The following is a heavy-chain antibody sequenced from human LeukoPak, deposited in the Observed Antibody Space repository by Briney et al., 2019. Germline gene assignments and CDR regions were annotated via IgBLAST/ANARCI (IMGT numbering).Heavy chain of an antibody. CDR2: IYSGGST. J-gene: IGHJ4*02. CDR3: ARGGGDRNPFDY. V-gene: IGHV3-66*01. CDR1: GFTFSSYS. Sequence: GGSLRLSCAASGFTFSSYSMNWVRQAPGKGLEWVSVIYSGGSTYYADSVKGRFIISRDNSKNTLYLQMNSLRAEDTAVYYCARGGGDRNPFDYWGQGTLATVSS. D-gene: IGHD4-17*01.